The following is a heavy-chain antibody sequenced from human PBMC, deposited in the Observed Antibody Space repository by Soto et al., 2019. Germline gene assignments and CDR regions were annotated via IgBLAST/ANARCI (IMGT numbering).Heavy chain of an antibody. Sequence: QVQLQESGPGLVKASETLSLTCAVSGDSISSPNWWSWYRQSPGKGLELIGEMFASGSSNYNPSLDGRVTISLDTSKNQFSLTLTSLTAADTAIYYCAREGFAHRPDYWGQGIPVSVSS. J-gene: IGHJ4*02. V-gene: IGHV4-4*02. CDR3: AREGFAHRPDY. CDR1: GDSISSPNW. CDR2: MFASGSS.